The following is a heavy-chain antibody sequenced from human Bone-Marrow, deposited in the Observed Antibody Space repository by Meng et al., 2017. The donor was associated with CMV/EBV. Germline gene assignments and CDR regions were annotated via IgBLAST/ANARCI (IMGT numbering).Heavy chain of an antibody. CDR3: ARAGRGVYDFWSGYSYPDY. CDR1: GYSFTSYW. D-gene: IGHD3-3*01. CDR2: IYPGDSDT. Sequence: GGSLRLSCKGSGYSFTSYWIGWVRQMPGKGLEWMGIIYPGDSDTRYSPSFQGQVTISADKSISTAYLQWSSLKASDTAMYYCARAGRGVYDFWSGYSYPDYWGQGTLVTVSS. V-gene: IGHV5-51*01. J-gene: IGHJ4*02.